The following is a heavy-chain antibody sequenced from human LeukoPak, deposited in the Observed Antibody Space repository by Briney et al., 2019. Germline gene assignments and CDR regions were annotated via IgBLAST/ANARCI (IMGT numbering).Heavy chain of an antibody. V-gene: IGHV4-59*01. D-gene: IGHD3-22*01. CDR1: GGSISSYY. CDR3: ARVPHSSGYYL. Sequence: PSETLSLTCTVSGGSISSYYWSWIRQPPGKGLEWIGYIYYSGSTNYNPSLKSRVTISVDTSKNQFSLKLSSVTAADTAVYYCARVPHSSGYYLWSQGTLVTVSS. J-gene: IGHJ4*02. CDR2: IYYSGST.